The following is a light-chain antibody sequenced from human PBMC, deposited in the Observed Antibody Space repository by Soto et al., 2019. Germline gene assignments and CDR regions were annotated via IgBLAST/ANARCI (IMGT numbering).Light chain of an antibody. CDR3: QVWDSSTVV. J-gene: IGLJ2*01. Sequence: SYELTQPLSVSVALGQTARITCGGNNIGSKNVHWYQQKPGQAPVLVIYRDSNRPSGIPELFSGSNSGNTATLTISRAQAGDEADYYCQVWDSSTVVFGGGTKVTVL. CDR2: RDS. V-gene: IGLV3-9*01. CDR1: NIGSKN.